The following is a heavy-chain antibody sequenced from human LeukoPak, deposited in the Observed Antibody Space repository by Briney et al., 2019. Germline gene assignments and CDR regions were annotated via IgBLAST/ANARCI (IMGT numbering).Heavy chain of an antibody. J-gene: IGHJ4*02. D-gene: IGHD2-15*01. CDR2: IYPSGNT. Sequence: SETLSLTCSVSGGSIITDNSYWAWIRQPAEKAREWIGCIYPSGNTDYSPSLKSRLSISIDTSNNQFSLTLTSVTAADTALYFCARVFWESGGYFDYWGQGILVTVSS. CDR1: GGSIITDNSY. CDR3: ARVFWESGGYFDY. V-gene: IGHV4-61*02.